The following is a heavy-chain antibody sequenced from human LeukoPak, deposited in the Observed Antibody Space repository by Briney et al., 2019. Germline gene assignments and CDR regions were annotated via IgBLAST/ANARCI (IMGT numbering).Heavy chain of an antibody. V-gene: IGHV4-34*01. J-gene: IGHJ5*02. Sequence: SETLSLTCSVYGGSFSAYYWIWIRQSPEMGLQWIGEISHSGSTNYNPSLRSRLTMSVDTSKHQFSLKLSSVTAADSAIYYCARDGYGIGRAFDPWGQGTLVTVSS. CDR3: ARDGYGIGRAFDP. CDR1: GGSFSAYY. D-gene: IGHD4-17*01. CDR2: ISHSGST.